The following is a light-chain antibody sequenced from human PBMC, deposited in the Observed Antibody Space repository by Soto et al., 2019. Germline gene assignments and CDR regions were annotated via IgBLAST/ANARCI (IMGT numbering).Light chain of an antibody. CDR1: QTISSW. V-gene: IGKV1-5*03. Sequence: DTQMTQAPSTLSGSVGDRLTITCRASQTISSWLAWYQQKQGKXPKXXIYKASTLKSGVPSRFSGSGSGTEGTITISSLQPDDCETYDGQHYNSYSEAFGQGTKVDIK. J-gene: IGKJ1*01. CDR3: QHYNSYSEA. CDR2: KAS.